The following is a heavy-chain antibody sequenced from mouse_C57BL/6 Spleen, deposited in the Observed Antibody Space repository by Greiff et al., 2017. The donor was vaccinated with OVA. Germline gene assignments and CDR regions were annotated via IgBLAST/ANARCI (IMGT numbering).Heavy chain of an antibody. D-gene: IGHD1-1*01. V-gene: IGHV1-18*01. CDR1: GYTFTDYN. CDR2: INPNNGGT. J-gene: IGHJ1*03. CDR3: ARRDYGSSYGYFDV. Sequence: EVQLQQSGPELVKPGASVKIPCKASGYTFTDYNMAWVKQSHGKSLEWIGDINPNNGGTIYNQKFKGKATLTVDKSSSTAYMELRSLTSEDTAGDYCARRDYGSSYGYFDVWGTGTTVTVSS.